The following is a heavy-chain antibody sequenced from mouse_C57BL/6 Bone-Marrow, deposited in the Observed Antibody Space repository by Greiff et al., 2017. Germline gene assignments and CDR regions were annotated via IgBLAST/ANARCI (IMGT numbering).Heavy chain of an antibody. J-gene: IGHJ3*01. Sequence: QVQLQQPGAELVMPGASVKLSCKASGYTFTSYWMHWVKQRPGQGLEWIGEIDPSDSYTNYNQKFKGKSTLTVDKSSSTAYMQLSSLTSEDSAVYYGARKSSPAWFAYWGQGTLVTVSA. CDR1: GYTFTSYW. V-gene: IGHV1-69*01. CDR3: ARKSSPAWFAY. CDR2: IDPSDSYT. D-gene: IGHD1-1*01.